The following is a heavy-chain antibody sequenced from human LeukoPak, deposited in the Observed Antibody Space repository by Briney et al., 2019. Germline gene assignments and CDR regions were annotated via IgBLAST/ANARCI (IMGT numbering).Heavy chain of an antibody. V-gene: IGHV3-23*01. Sequence: GGSLRLSCAASGFTFSSYTMSWVRQAPGKGLEWVSAISGSAGIIYDADSVKGRFTISRDNSKNTLYLQMNSPRAEDTAVYYCAKDYYVPNYWGQGTLVTVSS. D-gene: IGHD3-22*01. CDR1: GFTFSSYT. CDR3: AKDYYVPNY. CDR2: ISGSAGII. J-gene: IGHJ4*02.